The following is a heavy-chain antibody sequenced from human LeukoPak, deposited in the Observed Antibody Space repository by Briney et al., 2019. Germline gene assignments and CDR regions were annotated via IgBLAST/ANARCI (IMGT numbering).Heavy chain of an antibody. CDR1: GFTFSSYA. CDR2: ISYDGSNK. CDR3: ARDFLGDWNDAVNYFDY. D-gene: IGHD1-1*01. V-gene: IGHV3-30-3*01. Sequence: GRSLRLSCAASGFTFSSYAMHWVRQAPGKGLEWVAVISYDGSNKYYADSVKGRFTISRDNSKNTLYLQMNSLRAEDTAVYYCARDFLGDWNDAVNYFDYWGQGTLVTVSS. J-gene: IGHJ4*02.